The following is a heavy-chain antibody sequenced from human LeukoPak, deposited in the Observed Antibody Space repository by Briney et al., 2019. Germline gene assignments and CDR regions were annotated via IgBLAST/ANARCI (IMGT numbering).Heavy chain of an antibody. CDR1: GGPFSSYA. CDR3: ARGRRVVVHGWFDP. V-gene: IGHV1-69*13. CDR2: IIPIFGTA. J-gene: IGHJ5*02. D-gene: IGHD3-22*01. Sequence: SVNVSCKGSGGPFSSYAIRWVRQAPGQGLEWKGGIIPIFGTANYAQKFQGRVTITADESTSTAYMELSSLRSEDTAVYYCARGRRVVVHGWFDPWGQGTLVTVSS.